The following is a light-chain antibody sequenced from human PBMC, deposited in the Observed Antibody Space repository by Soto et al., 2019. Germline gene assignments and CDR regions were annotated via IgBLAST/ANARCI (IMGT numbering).Light chain of an antibody. CDR2: FGS. J-gene: IGKJ5*01. V-gene: IGKV2-28*01. CDR3: MQALQVPIT. CDR1: QSLLHSHGYNY. Sequence: DIVMTQIQVSLPVTPGEPASISCKSSQSLLHSHGYNYMDWYLQKPGQSPQLLIYFGSYRASGVPDRFSGSGSGTNFTLRISRVETDDFGIYYCMQALQVPITFGQGTLLEIK.